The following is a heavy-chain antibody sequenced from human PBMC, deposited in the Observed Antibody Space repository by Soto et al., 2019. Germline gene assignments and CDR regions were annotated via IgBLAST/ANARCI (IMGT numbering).Heavy chain of an antibody. CDR1: GGSISSGDYY. D-gene: IGHD4-17*01. V-gene: IGHV4-30-4*01. Sequence: QVQLQESGPGLVKPSQTLSLTCTVSGGSISSGDYYWSWIRQPPGKGLEWIGYIYYSGSTYYNPSLKSRVTISVDTSKNQFSLKLSSVTAADTAVYYCARGARVDYGGAWDWFDPWGQGTLVTVSS. J-gene: IGHJ5*02. CDR2: IYYSGST. CDR3: ARGARVDYGGAWDWFDP.